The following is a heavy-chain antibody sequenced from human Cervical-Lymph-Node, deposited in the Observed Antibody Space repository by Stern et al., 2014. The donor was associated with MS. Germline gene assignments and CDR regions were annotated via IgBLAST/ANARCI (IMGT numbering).Heavy chain of an antibody. CDR3: ARGTKWLENWFDP. CDR2: IYYSGST. Sequence: QVQLVESGPGLVKPSETLSLTCTVSGGSISSSSYYWGWIRQPPGKGLEWIGSIYYSGSTYYNPSLKSRVTISVDTSKNQFSLKLSSVTAADTAVYYCARGTKWLENWFDPWGQGTLVTVSS. CDR1: GGSISSSSYY. V-gene: IGHV4-39*01. J-gene: IGHJ5*02. D-gene: IGHD6-19*01.